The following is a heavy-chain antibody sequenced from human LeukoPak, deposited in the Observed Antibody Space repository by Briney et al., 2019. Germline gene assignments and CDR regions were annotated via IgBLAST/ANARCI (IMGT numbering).Heavy chain of an antibody. CDR3: ARMSGSSPIYYYMDV. CDR1: GFTFSSYS. V-gene: IGHV3-48*04. CDR2: ISSSSSTI. D-gene: IGHD1-26*01. Sequence: PGGSLRLSCAASGFTFSSYSMNWVRQAPGEGLEWVSYISSSSSTIYYADSVKGRFTISRDNAKNSLYLQMNSLRAEDTAVYYCARMSGSSPIYYYMDVWGKGTTVTVSS. J-gene: IGHJ6*03.